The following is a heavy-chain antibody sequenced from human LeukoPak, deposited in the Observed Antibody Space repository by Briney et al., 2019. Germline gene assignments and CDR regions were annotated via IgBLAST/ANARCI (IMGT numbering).Heavy chain of an antibody. J-gene: IGHJ4*02. CDR3: ARWGLDCTNGVCYRYFDY. CDR2: ISSSSSYI. D-gene: IGHD2-8*01. CDR1: GFTFSSYS. V-gene: IGHV3-21*01. Sequence: GGSLRLSCAASGFTFSSYSMNWVRQAPGKGLEWVSSISSSSSYIYYADSVKGRFTISRDNAKNSLYLQMNSLRAEDMAVYYCARWGLDCTNGVCYRYFDYWGQGTLVTVSS.